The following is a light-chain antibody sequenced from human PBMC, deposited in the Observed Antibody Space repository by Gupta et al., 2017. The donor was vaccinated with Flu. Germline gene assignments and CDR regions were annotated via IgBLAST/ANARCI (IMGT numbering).Light chain of an antibody. Sequence: TTSYIRPYTYVSWYQHEPGKAPQLLIYEVSHWPTGVSDRFSGSRSVNTASLTISGLQAEDDADYYFSSFTSRSTWVFGGGTKVTVL. CDR2: EVS. V-gene: IGLV2-14*01. J-gene: IGLJ3*02. CDR3: SSFTSRSTWV. CDR1: TSYIRPYTY.